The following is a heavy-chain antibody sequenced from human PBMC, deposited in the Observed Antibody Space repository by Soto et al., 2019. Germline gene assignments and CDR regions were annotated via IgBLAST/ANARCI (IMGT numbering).Heavy chain of an antibody. CDR2: IIPIFGTA. J-gene: IGHJ6*02. Sequence: QVQLVQSGAEVKKPGSSVKVSCKASGGTFSSYAISWVRQAPGQGLEWMGGIIPIFGTADYAQKFQGRVTITADESTSTAYMELSSLRSEDTAVYYCASHSSGQLVGYYYYGMDVWGQGTTVTVSS. V-gene: IGHV1-69*12. CDR1: GGTFSSYA. D-gene: IGHD6-19*01. CDR3: ASHSSGQLVGYYYYGMDV.